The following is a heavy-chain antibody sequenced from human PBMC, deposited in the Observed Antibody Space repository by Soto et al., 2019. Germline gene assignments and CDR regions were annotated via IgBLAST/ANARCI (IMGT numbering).Heavy chain of an antibody. V-gene: IGHV4-61*01. D-gene: IGHD3-3*01. CDR1: RCSVSSGSYY. CDR2: IYYSGRT. Sequence: XETLSLTCTVARCSVSSGSYYWSWIRQPPGKGLEWIWHIYYSGRTNSNPSLKTLDTISVDTVKNQFSQKRSSVTAADTAVYYCARDSRHPNTLFGVVIAPLPYYYGMDVWGKGTTVTVSS. J-gene: IGHJ6*04. CDR3: ARDSRHPNTLFGVVIAPLPYYYGMDV.